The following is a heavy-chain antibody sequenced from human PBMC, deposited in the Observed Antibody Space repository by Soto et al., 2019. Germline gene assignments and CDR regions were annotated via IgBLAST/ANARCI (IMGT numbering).Heavy chain of an antibody. CDR3: ARDLLDLRYLFDP. Sequence: ASVKVSCKASGYTFTGYYMHWVRQAPGQGLEWMGWINPNSGGTNYAQKFQGWVTMTRDTSISTAYMELSRLRSDDTAVYYCARDLLDLRYLFDPWGQGTLVTVSS. D-gene: IGHD1-7*01. CDR1: GYTFTGYY. CDR2: INPNSGGT. V-gene: IGHV1-2*04. J-gene: IGHJ5*02.